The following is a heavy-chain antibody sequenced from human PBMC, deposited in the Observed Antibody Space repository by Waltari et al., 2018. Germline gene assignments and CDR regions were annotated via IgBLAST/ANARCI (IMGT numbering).Heavy chain of an antibody. CDR1: GGSISSSSYY. J-gene: IGHJ4*02. V-gene: IGHV4-39*07. CDR2: IYYSGST. CDR3: ASGRDGYRSRDY. D-gene: IGHD2-2*01. Sequence: QLQLQESGPGLVKPSETLSLTCTVSGGSISSSSYYWVWIRQPPGKGLEWIGSIYYSGSTYYNPSLKSRVTISVDTSKNQFSLKLSSVTAADTAVYYCASGRDGYRSRDYWGQGTLVTVSS.